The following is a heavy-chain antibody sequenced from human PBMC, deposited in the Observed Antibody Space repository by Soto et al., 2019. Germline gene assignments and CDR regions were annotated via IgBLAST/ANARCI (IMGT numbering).Heavy chain of an antibody. Sequence: TSVKLSCKASGFPFTSSAVQWVRQARGQRLEWIGWIVVGSGNTNYAQKFQERVTITRDMSTSTAYMELSSLRSEDTAVYYCAADTSSRDNYKYICDCGKASMFTIAS. CDR1: GFPFTSSA. V-gene: IGHV1-58*01. J-gene: IGHJ6*04. D-gene: IGHD4-4*01. CDR2: IVVGSGNT. CDR3: AADTSSRDNYKYICD.